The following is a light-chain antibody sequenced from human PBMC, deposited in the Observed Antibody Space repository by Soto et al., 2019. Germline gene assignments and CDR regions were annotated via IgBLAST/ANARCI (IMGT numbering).Light chain of an antibody. CDR3: QLYGSSPPYT. J-gene: IGKJ2*01. CDR2: GAS. V-gene: IGKV3-20*01. Sequence: EIVLTQSPGTLSLSPGERATLSCRASQSVGSSYLAWYHQKPGQAPRLLIYGASSRATGIPDRFSVSGSGTDFILTISRLEPEDFAVYYCQLYGSSPPYTFGQGTKLEIK. CDR1: QSVGSSY.